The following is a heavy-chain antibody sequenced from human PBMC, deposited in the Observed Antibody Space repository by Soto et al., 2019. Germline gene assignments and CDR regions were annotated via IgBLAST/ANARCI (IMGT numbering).Heavy chain of an antibody. CDR2: ISGSVGST. Sequence: GGSLRLSCAASGLTFSSYAMSWVRQAPGKGLEWVSAISGSVGSTYYADSVKGRFTISRDNSKNTLYLQMNSLRAEDTAVYYCAKDRDIVVVVDAFDIWGQGTMVTVSS. CDR1: GLTFSSYA. J-gene: IGHJ3*02. D-gene: IGHD2-15*01. V-gene: IGHV3-23*01. CDR3: AKDRDIVVVVDAFDI.